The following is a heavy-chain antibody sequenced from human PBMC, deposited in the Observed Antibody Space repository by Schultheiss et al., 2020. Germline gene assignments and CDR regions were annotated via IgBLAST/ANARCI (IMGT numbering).Heavy chain of an antibody. J-gene: IGHJ5*02. CDR2: IYWNNDK. CDR3: ARILGYCSGGSCPNWFDP. D-gene: IGHD2-15*01. CDR1: GFSLSTSGVG. Sequence: SGPTLVKPTQTLTLTCTFSGFSLSTSGVGVGWIRQPPGKALEWLALIYWNNDKSYSPSLKSRLTISKDTSKSQVVLTMTNMDPVDTATYYCARILGYCSGGSCPNWFDPWGQGTLVTVSS. V-gene: IGHV2-5*01.